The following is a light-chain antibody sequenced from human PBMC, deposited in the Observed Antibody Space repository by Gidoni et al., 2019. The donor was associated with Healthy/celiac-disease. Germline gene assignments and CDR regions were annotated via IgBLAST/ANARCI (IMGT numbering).Light chain of an antibody. CDR1: SSNIGAGYD. Sequence: QSVLTQPPSVSQTPVQRVPISCTGSSSNIGAGYDVHWYQQLPGTAPKLLIYGNSNRPSGVPDRFSGSKSGTSASLAITGLQAEDEADYYCQSYDSSLSSRYVFGTGTKVTVL. CDR2: GNS. J-gene: IGLJ1*01. CDR3: QSYDSSLSSRYV. V-gene: IGLV1-40*01.